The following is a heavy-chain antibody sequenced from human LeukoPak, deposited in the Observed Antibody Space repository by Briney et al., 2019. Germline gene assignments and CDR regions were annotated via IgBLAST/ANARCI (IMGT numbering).Heavy chain of an antibody. J-gene: IGHJ4*02. CDR3: ARSAGVTAILTH. CDR2: IYYSGST. Sequence: SETLSLTCTVSGGXISSYYCSWIRQPPGKGLEWIGYIYYSGSTNYNPSLKSRVTISVDTSKNQFSLKLSSVTAADTAVYYCARSAGVTAILTHWGQGTLVTVSS. CDR1: GGXISSYY. V-gene: IGHV4-59*08. D-gene: IGHD2-21*02.